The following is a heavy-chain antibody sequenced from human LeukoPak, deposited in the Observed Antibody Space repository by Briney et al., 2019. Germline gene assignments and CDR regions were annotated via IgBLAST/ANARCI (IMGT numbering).Heavy chain of an antibody. CDR3: ARADRGGSGSFHFSYYYMEV. J-gene: IGHJ6*03. CDR2: ISYDGSDQ. CDR1: GLIFRNYP. Sequence: GGSLRLSCAASGLIFRNYPMHWVRQAPGKGLEWAAAISYDGSDQYYADSVQGRLTLSRDDSKSTLYLQMNRLLTEDTAVYYGARADRGGSGSFHFSYYYMEVWGTGTTVTVSS. V-gene: IGHV3-30*17. D-gene: IGHD3-10*01.